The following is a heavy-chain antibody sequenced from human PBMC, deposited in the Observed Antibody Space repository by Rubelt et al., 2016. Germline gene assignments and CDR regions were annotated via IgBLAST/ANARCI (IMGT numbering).Heavy chain of an antibody. CDR3: ARLLQLWPFDY. Sequence: EVQLVQSGAEVKKPGESLKISCKGSGYSFTSYWIGWVRQMPGNGLEWMGIIYPGDSGTRYSPSFQGQGTIQAHTSSSTAYLRWSSLRASATAVYYCARLLQLWPFDYWGQGTLVTVSS. V-gene: IGHV5-51*01. J-gene: IGHJ4*02. CDR2: IYPGDSGT. CDR1: GYSFTSYW. D-gene: IGHD5-18*01.